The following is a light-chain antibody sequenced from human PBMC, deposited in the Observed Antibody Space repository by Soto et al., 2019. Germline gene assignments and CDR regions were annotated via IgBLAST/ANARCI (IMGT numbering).Light chain of an antibody. CDR2: EVS. Sequence: QSALTQPASVSGSPGQSITISCTGTGSDIGAYNYVSWYQQHPGKAPKVVIYEVSNRPSGVSNRFSGSKSGNTASLTISGLQTEDEADYYCSSYTSSSTPYVFGTGTKVTVL. CDR3: SSYTSSSTPYV. V-gene: IGLV2-14*01. CDR1: GSDIGAYNY. J-gene: IGLJ1*01.